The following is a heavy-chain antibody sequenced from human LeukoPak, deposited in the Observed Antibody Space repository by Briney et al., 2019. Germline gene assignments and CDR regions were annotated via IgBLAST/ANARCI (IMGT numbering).Heavy chain of an antibody. J-gene: IGHJ6*02. D-gene: IGHD6-19*01. Sequence: GASVKVSCKASGYTFTSYGISWVRQAPGQGLWWMAWIIAYNVNTNYTQKLQGRVTITTDTSTSTAYMELRSLRSDDTAVYYCARCGQQWLVVSYYYGMDVWGQGTTVTVSS. V-gene: IGHV1-18*01. CDR1: GYTFTSYG. CDR3: ARCGQQWLVVSYYYGMDV. CDR2: IIAYNVNT.